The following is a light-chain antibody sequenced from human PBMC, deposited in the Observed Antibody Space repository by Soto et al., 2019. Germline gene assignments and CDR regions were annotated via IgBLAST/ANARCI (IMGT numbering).Light chain of an antibody. CDR3: QHYNNWPPIT. Sequence: EIVLTQSPATLSLSPGERATLSCRASQSVNTYLAWYQQKPGQAPRLLIYGASARATGIPARFSGSGSGTDFTLTISNLQSEDCAVYYCQHYNNWPPITFGQGTRLEI. J-gene: IGKJ5*01. V-gene: IGKV3-15*01. CDR1: QSVNTY. CDR2: GAS.